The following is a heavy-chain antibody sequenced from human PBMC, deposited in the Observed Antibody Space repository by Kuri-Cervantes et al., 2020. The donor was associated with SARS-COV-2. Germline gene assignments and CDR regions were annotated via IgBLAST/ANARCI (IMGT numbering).Heavy chain of an antibody. V-gene: IGHV3-30-3*01. CDR1: GFTFSSYA. CDR2: ISYDGSNK. J-gene: IGHJ4*02. CDR3: AKGSGYLGYDY. D-gene: IGHD5-18*01. Sequence: GGSLRLSCAASGFTFSSYAMHWVRQAPGKGLEWVAVISYDGSNKYYADSVKGRFTISRDNSKNTLYLQMNSLRAEDTAVYYCAKGSGYLGYDYWGQGTLVTVSS.